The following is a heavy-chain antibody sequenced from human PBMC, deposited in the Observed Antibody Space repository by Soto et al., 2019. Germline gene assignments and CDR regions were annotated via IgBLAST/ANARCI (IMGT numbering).Heavy chain of an antibody. CDR2: IIPIFDTA. V-gene: IGHV1-69*12. CDR3: ARHDCISSSCYYYYYYGMDV. Sequence: QVQLVQAGAEVKKPGSSVKVSCKASGGTFSSYAISWVRQAPGQGLEWMGGIIPIFDTANYAQKFQGRVTITGEEHTSRAYVELSRLSSEDTGVYYCARHDCISSSCYYYYYYGMDVWRQGTTVTVS. D-gene: IGHD2-15*01. J-gene: IGHJ6*02. CDR1: GGTFSSYA.